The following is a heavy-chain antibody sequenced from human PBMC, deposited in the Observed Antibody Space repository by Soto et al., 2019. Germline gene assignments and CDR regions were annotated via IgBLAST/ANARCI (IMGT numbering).Heavy chain of an antibody. CDR2: IIPIFGTA. V-gene: IGHV1-69*13. Sequence: ASVKVSCKASGGTFSSYAISWVRQAPGQGLEWMGGIIPIFGTANYAQKFQGRVTITADESTSTAYMELSSLRSEDTAVYYCASGWSYSSSWYGLGYYYYGMDVWGQGTTVTVSS. CDR3: ASGWSYSSSWYGLGYYYYGMDV. J-gene: IGHJ6*02. CDR1: GGTFSSYA. D-gene: IGHD6-13*01.